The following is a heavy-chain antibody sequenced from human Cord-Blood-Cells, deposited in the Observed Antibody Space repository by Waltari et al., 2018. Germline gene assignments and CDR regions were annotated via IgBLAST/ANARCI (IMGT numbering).Heavy chain of an antibody. D-gene: IGHD3-3*01. J-gene: IGHJ4*02. CDR2: IIPIFGTA. CDR3: ARDHARGDFWSGYYFDY. Sequence: QVQLVQSGAEVKKPGSSVKVSCKASGGTFSSYAISWVRQAPGQGLEWMGGIIPIFGTANYAQKFQGRVTITADESTSTAYMELSSLRSEDTAVYYCARDHARGDFWSGYYFDYWGQGTLVTVSS. CDR1: GGTFSSYA. V-gene: IGHV1-69*01.